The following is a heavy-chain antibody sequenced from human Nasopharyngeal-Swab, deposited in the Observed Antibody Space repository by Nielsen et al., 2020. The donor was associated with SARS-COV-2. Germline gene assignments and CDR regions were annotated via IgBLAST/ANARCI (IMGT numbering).Heavy chain of an antibody. CDR3: ARDGYASGIDY. Sequence: WIRQPPGKGLEWIGYIYYSGSTNYNPSLKSRVTISVDTSKIQFSLKVSSVTAADTAVYYCARDGYASGIDYWGQGTLVTVSS. CDR2: IYYSGST. V-gene: IGHV4-59*01. D-gene: IGHD3-16*01. J-gene: IGHJ4*02.